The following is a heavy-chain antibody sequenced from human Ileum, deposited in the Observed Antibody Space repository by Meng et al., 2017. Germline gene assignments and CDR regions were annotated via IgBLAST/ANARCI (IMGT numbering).Heavy chain of an antibody. V-gene: IGHV4-61*01. CDR1: GVSVNSGFYY. CDR2: FHHSGSA. D-gene: IGHD1-14*01. Sequence: QGPLQTSGPGLVRPSATLSLTCTVSGVSVNSGFYYWNWVRQPPGKGLEFIGSFHHSGSAHYNASLEGRVTMSLDTSKNQFSLRLTSVTAADSALYYCTGGPDSAKSGYWGQGTLVTVSS. CDR3: TGGPDSAKSGY. J-gene: IGHJ4*02.